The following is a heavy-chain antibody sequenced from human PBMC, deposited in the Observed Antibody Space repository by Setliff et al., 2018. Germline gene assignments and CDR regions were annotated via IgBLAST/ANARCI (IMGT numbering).Heavy chain of an antibody. CDR2: IKQDGSEK. V-gene: IGHV3-7*01. J-gene: IGHJ4*02. D-gene: IGHD5-18*01. CDR1: GFSISDHY. CDR3: ARDTRTAMVPGEYDY. Sequence: GGSLRLSCAASGFSISDHYMDWVRQAPGKGLEWVANIKQDGSEKYYVDSVKGRFTISRDNAKNSLYLQMNSLRAEDTAVYYCARDTRTAMVPGEYDYWGQGTLVTVSS.